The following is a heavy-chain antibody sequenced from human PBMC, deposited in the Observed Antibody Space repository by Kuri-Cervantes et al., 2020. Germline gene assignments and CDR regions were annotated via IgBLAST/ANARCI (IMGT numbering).Heavy chain of an antibody. CDR2: IYYSGSI. J-gene: IGHJ5*02. Sequence: SETLSLTCAVSGGSISSGGYSWSWIRQPPGKGLEWIGYIYYSGSINYNPSLKSRVTISVDTSKNQFSLKLSSVTAADTAVYYCARDLNPWGQGTLVTVSS. CDR1: GGSISSGGYS. CDR3: ARDLNP. V-gene: IGHV4-61*08.